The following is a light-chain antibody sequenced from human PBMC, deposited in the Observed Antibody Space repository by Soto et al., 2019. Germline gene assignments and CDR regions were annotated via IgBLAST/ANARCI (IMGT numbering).Light chain of an antibody. CDR2: GAS. CDR1: QSVSSSY. J-gene: IGKJ1*01. V-gene: IGKV3-15*01. CDR3: QQYNNWPRRT. Sequence: EIVLTQSPSTLSSSPGERATLSCRASQSVSSSYLSWYQQKPGQSPRLLIYGASTRATGIPARFSGSGSGTEFTLTISSLQSEDFAVYYCQQYNNWPRRTFGQGTKVDI.